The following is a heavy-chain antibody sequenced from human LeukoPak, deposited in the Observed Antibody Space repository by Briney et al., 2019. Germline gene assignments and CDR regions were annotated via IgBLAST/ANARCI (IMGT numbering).Heavy chain of an antibody. CDR1: GFTFSSYG. D-gene: IGHD1-26*01. CDR2: IWYDGSNK. V-gene: IGHV3-33*01. J-gene: IGHJ4*02. CDR3: ARGSGSPFY. Sequence: GRSLRLSCAASGFTFSSYGMHWVRQAAGKGLEWVAVIWYDGSNKYYADSVKGRFTISRDNSKNTLYLQMNSLRAEDTAVYYCARGSGSPFYWGQGTLVTVSS.